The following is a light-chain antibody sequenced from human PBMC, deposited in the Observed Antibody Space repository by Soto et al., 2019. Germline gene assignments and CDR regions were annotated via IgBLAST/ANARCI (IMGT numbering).Light chain of an antibody. CDR2: DAS. CDR3: QQLSNWPRLT. CDR1: QSVSSY. Sequence: EIVLTQSPATLSLSPGERATLSCRASQSVSSYLAWYQQKPGQAPRLLIYDASSRATGIPARFSGSGSGTDFTLTISSREPEDFAVYYCQQLSNWPRLTFGGGTKVEIK. J-gene: IGKJ4*01. V-gene: IGKV3-11*01.